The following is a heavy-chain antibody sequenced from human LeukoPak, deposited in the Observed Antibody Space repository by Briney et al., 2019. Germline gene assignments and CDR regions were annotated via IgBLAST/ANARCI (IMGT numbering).Heavy chain of an antibody. CDR3: ARGFSGYYYDLFDY. J-gene: IGHJ4*02. D-gene: IGHD3-22*01. V-gene: IGHV3-7*01. Sequence: PGGSLRLSCAASGFTFSRYWMSWVRQAPGKGLEWVANIKQDGSEKYYVDSVKGRFTISRDNAKNSLYLQMNSLRAEDTAVYYCARGFSGYYYDLFDYWGQGTLVTVSS. CDR1: GFTFSRYW. CDR2: IKQDGSEK.